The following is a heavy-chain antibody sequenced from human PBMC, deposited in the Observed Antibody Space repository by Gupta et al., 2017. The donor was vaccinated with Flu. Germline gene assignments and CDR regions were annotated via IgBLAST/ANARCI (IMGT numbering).Heavy chain of an antibody. CDR1: GFSSRDYA. CDR3: GKDLSPGGMDV. J-gene: IGHJ6*02. V-gene: IGHV3-9*02. Sequence: EAQLVESGGGLVQPGRSLRLSCIGSGFSSRDYAMHWVRQAPGKGLEWVAGIYWNSDRRGYADSVKGRFTIFRDNAKNSLYLQMDSLKTEDTAVYYCGKDLSPGGMDVWGQGTAVNVSS. CDR2: IYWNSDRR.